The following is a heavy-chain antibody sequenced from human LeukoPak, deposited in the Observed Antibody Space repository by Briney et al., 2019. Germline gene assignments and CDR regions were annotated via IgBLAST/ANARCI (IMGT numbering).Heavy chain of an antibody. J-gene: IGHJ6*03. D-gene: IGHD5-12*01. CDR3: AREHSGYDFPGRDYYYMDV. CDR2: INWNGGST. V-gene: IGHV3-20*04. Sequence: GGSLRLSCAASGFTFDDYGMSWVRQAPGKGLEWVSGINWNGGSTGYADSVKGRFTISRDNAKNSLYLQMNSLRAEDTALYYCAREHSGYDFPGRDYYYMDVWGKGTTVTVSS. CDR1: GFTFDDYG.